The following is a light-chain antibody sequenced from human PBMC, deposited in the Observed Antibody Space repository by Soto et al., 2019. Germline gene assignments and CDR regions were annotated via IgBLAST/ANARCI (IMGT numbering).Light chain of an antibody. Sequence: EIVLTQSPGTLSLSPGERATLSCRASQSVSSSYLAWYQQKPGQAPSLLIYGASSRATGIPDRFSGNGSGTDFTLTISRLEPEDFAVYYCQQYGSSPRTFGQGTKVDIK. CDR3: QQYGSSPRT. V-gene: IGKV3-20*01. J-gene: IGKJ1*01. CDR2: GAS. CDR1: QSVSSSY.